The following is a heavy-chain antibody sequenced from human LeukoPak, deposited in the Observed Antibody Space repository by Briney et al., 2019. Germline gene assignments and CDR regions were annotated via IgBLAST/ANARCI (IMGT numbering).Heavy chain of an antibody. Sequence: SQTLSLTCAISGDSVSSKSAAWNWIRQSPSRGLEWLGRTYYRSKWYNGYALPVKGRITINPDTSKNQFSLQLNSVTPEDTAVCYCSRQQSGGMDVWGQGTTVTVSS. V-gene: IGHV6-1*01. J-gene: IGHJ6*02. CDR2: TYYRSKWYN. D-gene: IGHD3-3*01. CDR3: SRQQSGGMDV. CDR1: GDSVSSKSAA.